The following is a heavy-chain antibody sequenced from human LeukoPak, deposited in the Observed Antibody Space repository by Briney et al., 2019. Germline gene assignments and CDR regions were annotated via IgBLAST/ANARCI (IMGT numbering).Heavy chain of an antibody. CDR2: IYYSGST. V-gene: IGHV4-30-4*08. CDR1: GGSISSGDYY. J-gene: IGHJ6*03. D-gene: IGHD7-27*01. CDR3: ARDFAPSFYMDV. Sequence: NASQTLSLTCTVSGGSISSGDYYWSWIRQPPGKGLEWIGYIYYSGSTYYNPSLKSRVTISVDTSKNQFSLKLSSVTAADTAVYYCARDFAPSFYMDVWGKGTTVTVSS.